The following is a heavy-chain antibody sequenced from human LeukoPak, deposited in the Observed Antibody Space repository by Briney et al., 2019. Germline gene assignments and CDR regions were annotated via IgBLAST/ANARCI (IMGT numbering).Heavy chain of an antibody. CDR2: ISAYNGNT. CDR3: ARGGYCSSTSCPYNWFDP. V-gene: IGHV1-18*01. J-gene: IGHJ5*02. CDR1: GYTFTSYG. D-gene: IGHD2-2*03. Sequence: GASVKVSCKASGYTFTSYGISWVRQAPGQGLERMGWISAYNGNTNYAQKLQGRVTMTTDTSTSTAYMELRSLRSDDTAVYYCARGGYCSSTSCPYNWFDPWGQGTLVTVSS.